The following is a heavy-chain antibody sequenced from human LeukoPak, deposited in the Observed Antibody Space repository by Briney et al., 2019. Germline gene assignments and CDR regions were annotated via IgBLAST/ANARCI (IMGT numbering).Heavy chain of an antibody. CDR3: ARPCLRAGTEFLSLGSYYYYGMDV. CDR1: GGTFSSYA. CDR2: IIPIFGTA. J-gene: IGHJ6*02. V-gene: IGHV1-69*01. Sequence: SVKVSCKASGGTFSSYAISWVRQAPGQGLEWMGGIIPIFGTANYAQKFQGRVTITADESTSTAYMELSSLRSEDTAVYYCARPCLRAGTEFLSLGSYYYYGMDVWGQGTTVTVSS. D-gene: IGHD6-13*01.